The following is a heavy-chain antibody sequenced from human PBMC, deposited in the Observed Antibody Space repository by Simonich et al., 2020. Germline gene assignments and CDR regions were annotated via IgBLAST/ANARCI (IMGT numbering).Heavy chain of an antibody. CDR3: AKDKWAAASDYFDY. J-gene: IGHJ4*02. Sequence: GGGVVQPGRSLRLSCAASGFTFSSYGMHWVRQAPGKGLEWVAVIWNDGSNKYYADSVKGRLTISRDNSKNTLYLQMNSLRAEDTAMYYCAKDKWAAASDYFDYWGQGTLVTVSS. D-gene: IGHD6-13*01. V-gene: IGHV3-30*18. CDR2: IWNDGSNK. CDR1: GFTFSSYG.